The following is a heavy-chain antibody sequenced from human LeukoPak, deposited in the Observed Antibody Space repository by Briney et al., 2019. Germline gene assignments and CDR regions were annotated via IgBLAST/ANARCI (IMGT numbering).Heavy chain of an antibody. CDR3: ASSARVLADNYFDY. D-gene: IGHD2-8*02. CDR2: IYRGGDT. V-gene: IGHV3-53*01. Sequence: GGSLRLSCAASGFTVISNYMSWVRQAPGKGLEWVSVIYRGGDTYYADSVNGRFTISRDNSKNTLYLQMNSLTVEDTAIYYCASSARVLADNYFDYWGRGTLVTVSS. CDR1: GFTVISNY. J-gene: IGHJ4*02.